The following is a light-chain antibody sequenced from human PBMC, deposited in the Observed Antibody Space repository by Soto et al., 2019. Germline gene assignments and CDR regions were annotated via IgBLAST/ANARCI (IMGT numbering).Light chain of an antibody. CDR1: SSNNGNNA. CDR3: AAWGDNLNGWV. Sequence: QSVLTQQPSASGTPGQRVTISCSGSSSNNGNNAVNWYQQFPGTAPKLLIYDNIQRPSGVPDRFSGSKSGTSASLSISGLQSEDEADYYCAAWGDNLNGWVFGGGTKLTVL. V-gene: IGLV1-44*01. J-gene: IGLJ3*02. CDR2: DNI.